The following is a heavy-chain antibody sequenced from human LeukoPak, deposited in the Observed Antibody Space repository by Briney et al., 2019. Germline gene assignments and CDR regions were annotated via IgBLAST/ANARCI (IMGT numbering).Heavy chain of an antibody. Sequence: GGSLRLSCAASGFTFSSYAMSWVRQAPGKGLEWVSYISSTSAIIYYADSVKGRFTVSRDNAKNSLYLQMNSLRAEDTAVYYCAETSYDYVWGSYRYNAFDIWGQGTMVTVSS. D-gene: IGHD3-16*02. V-gene: IGHV3-48*01. CDR3: AETSYDYVWGSYRYNAFDI. CDR1: GFTFSSYA. J-gene: IGHJ3*02. CDR2: ISSTSAII.